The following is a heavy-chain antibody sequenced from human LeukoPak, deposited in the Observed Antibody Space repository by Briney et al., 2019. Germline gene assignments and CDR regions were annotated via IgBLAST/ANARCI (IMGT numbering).Heavy chain of an antibody. CDR1: GGSISSYY. CDR2: IYYSGST. D-gene: IGHD3-16*02. CDR3: ARYVWGSYPTFEDY. J-gene: IGHJ4*02. V-gene: IGHV4-59*01. Sequence: SETLSLTCTVSGGSISSYYWSWLRQPPGKGLEWIGYIYYSGSTNYNPSLKSRVPISLDTSKNKFSVKLSSVTAADTAVYYCARYVWGSYPTFEDYWGQGTLVTVPS.